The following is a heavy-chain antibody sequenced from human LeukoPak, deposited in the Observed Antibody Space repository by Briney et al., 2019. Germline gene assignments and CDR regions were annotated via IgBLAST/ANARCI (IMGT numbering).Heavy chain of an antibody. J-gene: IGHJ4*02. CDR3: ARGDDFWSGYYGILIDY. CDR1: GFNFSNYW. CDR2: IRSSFSYI. V-gene: IGHV3-21*01. D-gene: IGHD3-3*01. Sequence: PGGSLRLSCGASGFNFSNYWMTWVRQAPGKGLEWVSSIRSSFSYIYYADSLKGRFTISRDNAKNSLYLQMNSLRAEDTAVYYCARGDDFWSGYYGILIDYWGQGTLVTVSS.